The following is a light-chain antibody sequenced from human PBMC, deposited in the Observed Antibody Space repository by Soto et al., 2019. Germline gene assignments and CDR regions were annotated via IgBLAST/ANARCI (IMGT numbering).Light chain of an antibody. Sequence: QAVVTQEPSLNVSPGGTVTLTCGSSTGAVTSGHYPYWFQQKTGQAPRTLIYDTSNKHSWTPARFSGSLLGGKAALTLSGEQTADEDGYYCVRAYSGDRLDVVGTGSKIS. V-gene: IGLV7-46*01. CDR2: DTS. J-gene: IGLJ1*01. CDR1: TGAVTSGHY. CDR3: VRAYSGDRLDV.